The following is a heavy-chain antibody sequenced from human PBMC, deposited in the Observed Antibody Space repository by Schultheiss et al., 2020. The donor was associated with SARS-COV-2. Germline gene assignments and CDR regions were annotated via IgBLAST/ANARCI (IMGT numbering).Heavy chain of an antibody. CDR3: ARGLAEWEPGVFDY. CDR1: GFTFSNAW. CDR2: INSDGSST. D-gene: IGHD1-26*01. Sequence: GGSLRLSCAASGFTFSNAWMSWVRQAPGKGLVWVSRINSDGSSTSYADSVKGRFTISRDNAKNSLYLQMNSLRAEDTAVYYCARGLAEWEPGVFDYWGQGTLVTVSS. V-gene: IGHV3-74*01. J-gene: IGHJ4*02.